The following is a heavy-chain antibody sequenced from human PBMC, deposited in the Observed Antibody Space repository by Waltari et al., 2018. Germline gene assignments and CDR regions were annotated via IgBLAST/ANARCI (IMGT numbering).Heavy chain of an antibody. J-gene: IGHJ4*02. D-gene: IGHD6-19*01. CDR2: ISGSGSSI. CDR1: GFTFSNCA. CDR3: AKNQWLGRGPFDY. Sequence: EVQLLESGGGLVQSGGSLRLSCAASGFTFSNCAISWVRQAPGKGLEWVSGISGSGSSIYYADSVRGRFTISRDNSKNTLFLQMNSLRAEDTAVYYCAKNQWLGRGPFDYWGQGTLVTVSS. V-gene: IGHV3-23*01.